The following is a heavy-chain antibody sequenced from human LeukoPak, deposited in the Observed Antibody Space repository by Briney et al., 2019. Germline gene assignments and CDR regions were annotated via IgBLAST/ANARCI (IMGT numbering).Heavy chain of an antibody. Sequence: GGSLRLSCAASGFTFTYYAMHWVRQAPGKGLEWVAVIWHDGTNKYYADSVKGRFTVSRDNFNNTLFLQMNSLRVEDTSVYYCVRESGPYSSSASGAYWGQGALVTVSS. CDR2: IWHDGTNK. V-gene: IGHV3-33*01. J-gene: IGHJ4*02. D-gene: IGHD6-13*01. CDR1: GFTFTYYA. CDR3: VRESGPYSSSASGAY.